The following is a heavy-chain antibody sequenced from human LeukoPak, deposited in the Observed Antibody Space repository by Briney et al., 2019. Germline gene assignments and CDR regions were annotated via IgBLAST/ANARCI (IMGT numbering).Heavy chain of an antibody. CDR2: IYYSGST. CDR1: GGSISSSSYY. D-gene: IGHD4-17*01. J-gene: IGHJ5*02. Sequence: SETLSLTCTVSGGSISSSSYYWGWIRQPPGKGLEWIGSIYYSGSTYYNPSLKSRVTISVDTSKNQFSLKLSSVTAADTAVYYCATSRPDYGDARFDPWGQGTLVTVSS. V-gene: IGHV4-39*07. CDR3: ATSRPDYGDARFDP.